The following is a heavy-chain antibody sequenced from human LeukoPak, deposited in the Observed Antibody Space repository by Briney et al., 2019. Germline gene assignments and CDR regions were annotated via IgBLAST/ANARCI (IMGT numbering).Heavy chain of an antibody. CDR1: GGSFSGYY. J-gene: IGHJ5*02. Sequence: SETLSLTCAVYGGSFSGYYWGWIRQPPGKGLEWIGEINHSGSTNYNPSLKSRVTISVDTSKNQFSLKLSSVTAADTAVYYCAREVYYGSGSYYEGWFDPWGQGTLVTVSS. D-gene: IGHD3-10*01. V-gene: IGHV4-34*01. CDR2: INHSGST. CDR3: AREVYYGSGSYYEGWFDP.